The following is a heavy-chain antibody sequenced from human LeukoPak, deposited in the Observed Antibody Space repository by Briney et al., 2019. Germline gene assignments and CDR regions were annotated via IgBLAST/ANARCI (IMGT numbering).Heavy chain of an antibody. CDR2: IYYSGST. CDR1: GGSISSYY. V-gene: IGHV4-59*08. Sequence: PSETLSLTCTVSGGSISSYYWSWIRQPPGKGLERIGYIYYSGSTNYNPSLKSRVTISVDTSKNQFSLKLSSVTAADTAVYYCARRIRGGNSAYYFDYWGQGTLVTVSS. J-gene: IGHJ4*02. CDR3: ARRIRGGNSAYYFDY. D-gene: IGHD4-23*01.